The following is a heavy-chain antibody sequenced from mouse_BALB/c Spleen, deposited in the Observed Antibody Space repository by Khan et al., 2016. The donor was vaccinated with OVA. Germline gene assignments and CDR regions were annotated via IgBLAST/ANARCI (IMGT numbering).Heavy chain of an antibody. V-gene: IGHV3-2*02. CDR1: GFSITSDYA. CDR2: ITYSGSS. CDR3: ARGRAY. Sequence: EVQLQESGPGLVKPSQSLSLTCTVTGFSITSDYAWNWFRQFPGNKLEWMGYITYSGSSSYTPSLKSRISITRDTSKNQFFLQLNSVPTEDAATCYCARGRAYWGQGTLVTVSA. D-gene: IGHD3-3*01. J-gene: IGHJ3*01.